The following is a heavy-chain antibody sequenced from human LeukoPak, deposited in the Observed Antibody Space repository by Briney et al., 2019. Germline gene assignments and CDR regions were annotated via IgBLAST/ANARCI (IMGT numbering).Heavy chain of an antibody. J-gene: IGHJ5*02. V-gene: IGHV1-8*01. Sequence: ASVKVSCKASGYTFTSYDINWVRQATGQGLEWMGWMNPNSGNTGYAQKFQGRVTVTRNTSISTAYMELSSLRSEDTAVYYCAREGSGLWFGINWFDPWGQGTLVTVSS. CDR1: GYTFTSYD. D-gene: IGHD3-10*01. CDR3: AREGSGLWFGINWFDP. CDR2: MNPNSGNT.